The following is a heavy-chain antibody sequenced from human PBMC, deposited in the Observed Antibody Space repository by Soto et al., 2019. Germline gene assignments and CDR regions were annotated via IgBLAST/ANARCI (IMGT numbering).Heavy chain of an antibody. Sequence: QVQLVESGGGVVQPGRSLRLSCAASGFTFSSYHMHWVRQAPGKGLEWVAVIWDDGSNKYYADSVKGRFTISRDNSKNTLYLQMSSLRVEDTAVYYCARIGSWALNFDYWGQGTLVTVSS. J-gene: IGHJ4*02. CDR1: GFTFSSYH. D-gene: IGHD6-13*01. CDR3: ARIGSWALNFDY. V-gene: IGHV3-33*01. CDR2: IWDDGSNK.